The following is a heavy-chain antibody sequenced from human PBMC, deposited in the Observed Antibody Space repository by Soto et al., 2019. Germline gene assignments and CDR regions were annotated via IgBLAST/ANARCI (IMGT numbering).Heavy chain of an antibody. Sequence: SQTLSLPCAISGDSVSGNSGACNFIRQSPSRGLEWLGRTYYRSKLFNDYALSVKSRISINPDTSKNQFSLQLNSVTPEDTAVYYCARVSSSGWYVDYWGQGTLVTVSS. CDR1: GDSVSGNSGA. CDR3: ARVSSSGWYVDY. V-gene: IGHV6-1*01. J-gene: IGHJ4*02. CDR2: TYYRSKLFN. D-gene: IGHD6-19*01.